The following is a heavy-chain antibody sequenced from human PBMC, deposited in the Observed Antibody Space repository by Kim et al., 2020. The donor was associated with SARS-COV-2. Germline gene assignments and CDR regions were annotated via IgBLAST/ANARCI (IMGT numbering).Heavy chain of an antibody. Sequence: SETLSLTCTVSGGSMNNYFLNWIRQPPGKGLEWIGYISYIGSTDYNPSLKSRVTISVDTSKNQFSLKLSAVTAADTAVYYCARERAMVTDYWGQGTLVAVSS. D-gene: IGHD5-18*01. CDR1: GGSMNNYF. CDR3: ARERAMVTDY. V-gene: IGHV4-59*01. CDR2: ISYIGST. J-gene: IGHJ4*02.